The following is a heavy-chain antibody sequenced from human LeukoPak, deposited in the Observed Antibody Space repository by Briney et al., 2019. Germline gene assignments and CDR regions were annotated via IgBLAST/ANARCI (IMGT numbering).Heavy chain of an antibody. CDR1: GFTFRSYA. J-gene: IGHJ4*02. CDR2: IYPGDSDT. CDR3: ARHAAANYFHY. Sequence: PGGSLRLSCAASGFTFRSYAMSWVRQAPGKGLEWMGIIYPGDSDTRYSPSFQGQVTISADKSISTAYLQWSSLKASDTAMYYCARHAAANYFHYWGQGTLVTVSS. V-gene: IGHV5-51*01. D-gene: IGHD2-2*01.